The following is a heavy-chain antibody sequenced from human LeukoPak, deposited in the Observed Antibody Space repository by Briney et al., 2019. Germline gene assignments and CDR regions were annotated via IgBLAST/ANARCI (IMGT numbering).Heavy chain of an antibody. D-gene: IGHD3-3*01. Sequence: TGGSLRLSCAASGFTFSSYAMHWVRQAPGKGLEWVAVISYDGSNKYYADSVKGRFTISRDNSKNRLYLQMSTLRAEDTAVYYCARVTATYYDFWSGWGAFNIWGQGTMVTVSS. CDR2: ISYDGSNK. V-gene: IGHV3-30-3*01. CDR1: GFTFSSYA. J-gene: IGHJ3*02. CDR3: ARVTATYYDFWSGWGAFNI.